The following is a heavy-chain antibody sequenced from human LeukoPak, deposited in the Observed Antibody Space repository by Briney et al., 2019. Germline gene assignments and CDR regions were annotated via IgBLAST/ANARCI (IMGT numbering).Heavy chain of an antibody. D-gene: IGHD3-10*01. Sequence: GASVKVSCKASGYTFTSYAMHWVRQAPGQRLEWMGWMNPSSGNTGYAQKFQGRVTMTGNTSISTAYMELSSLRSEDTAVYYCARAGSYYGSGRNYYYYYMDVWGKGTTVTVSS. V-gene: IGHV1-8*02. J-gene: IGHJ6*03. CDR2: MNPSSGNT. CDR3: ARAGSYYGSGRNYYYYYMDV. CDR1: GYTFTSYA.